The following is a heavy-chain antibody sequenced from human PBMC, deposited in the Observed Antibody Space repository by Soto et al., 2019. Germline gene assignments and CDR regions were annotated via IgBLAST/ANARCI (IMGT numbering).Heavy chain of an antibody. J-gene: IGHJ3*02. V-gene: IGHV1-69*08. Sequence: QVQLVQSGAEVKKPGSSVKVSCKASGGTFSSYTISWVRQAPGQGLEWMGRIIPILGIANYAQKFQGRVTITADKSTSPAYMELSSLRSEDTAVYYCARDRGDGYNNIWGQGTMVTVSS. CDR3: ARDRGDGYNNI. CDR2: IIPILGIA. CDR1: GGTFSSYT. D-gene: IGHD5-12*01.